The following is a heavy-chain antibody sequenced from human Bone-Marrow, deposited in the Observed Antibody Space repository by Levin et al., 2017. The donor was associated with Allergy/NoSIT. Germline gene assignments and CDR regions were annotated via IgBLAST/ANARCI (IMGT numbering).Heavy chain of an antibody. J-gene: IGHJ6*02. CDR2: IKQDGSGK. CDR1: GFTFSSYW. D-gene: IGHD6-13*01. V-gene: IGHV3-7*01. CDR3: ARDASGTSSSWYRDYYYSGMDV. Sequence: GESLKISCAASGFTFSSYWMSWVRQAPGKGLEWVANIKQDGSGKYYVDSVKGRFTISRDNAKNSLYLQMNSLRAEDTAVYYCARDASGTSSSWYRDYYYSGMDVWGQGTTVTVSS.